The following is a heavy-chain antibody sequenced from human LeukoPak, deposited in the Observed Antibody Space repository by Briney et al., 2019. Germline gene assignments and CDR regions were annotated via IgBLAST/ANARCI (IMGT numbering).Heavy chain of an antibody. CDR1: GGSITSSSHH. J-gene: IGHJ4*02. V-gene: IGHV4-39*01. Sequence: SETLSLTCTVSGGSITSSSHHWGWIRQSPGKGLEWIGSMYYGRTTYYNPSLNSRVTISVVTSKNQFSLQVNSVTAADTAVYYCVRHDGRGGSTMGALDSWGQGSLVTVSS. CDR3: VRHDGRGGSTMGALDS. CDR2: MYYGRTT. D-gene: IGHD5/OR15-5a*01.